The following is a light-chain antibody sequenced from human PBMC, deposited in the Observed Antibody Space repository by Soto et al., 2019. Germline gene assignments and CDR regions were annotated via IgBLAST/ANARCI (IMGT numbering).Light chain of an antibody. V-gene: IGKV1-39*01. CDR2: SAS. Sequence: DIQMTQSPSSLSASVGARVTITCRASQSISSYLNWYHQKPGKAPKLLIYSASSLQSRVPSRFSGSGSGTDFTLTISSLQPEDFATYYCQQSYTTPWTFGQGTKVEIK. J-gene: IGKJ1*01. CDR1: QSISSY. CDR3: QQSYTTPWT.